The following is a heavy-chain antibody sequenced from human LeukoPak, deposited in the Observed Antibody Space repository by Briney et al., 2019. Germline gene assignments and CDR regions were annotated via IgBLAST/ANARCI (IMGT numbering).Heavy chain of an antibody. V-gene: IGHV1-18*04. J-gene: IGHJ4*02. CDR1: GYTFTSYG. D-gene: IGHD1-26*01. Sequence: GASVKVSCKASGYTFTSYGISWVRQAPGQGLEWMGWISAYNGNTNYAQKLQGRVTMTTDTSTSTAYMELRSLRSDDTAVYYCARDEWEDFGPLILPFDYWGQGTLVTVSS. CDR3: ARDEWEDFGPLILPFDY. CDR2: ISAYNGNT.